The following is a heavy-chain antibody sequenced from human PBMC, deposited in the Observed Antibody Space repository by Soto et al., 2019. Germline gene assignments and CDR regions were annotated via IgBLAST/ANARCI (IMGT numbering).Heavy chain of an antibody. D-gene: IGHD3-3*01. J-gene: IGHJ6*02. CDR3: AGRYYDFWSGYRPLPNYYYYCIDV. V-gene: IGHV1-69*06. CDR2: IIPIFGTA. Sequence: GASVKVSCKASGGTFSSYAISWVRQAPGQGLEWMGGIIPIFGTANYAQKFQGRVTITADKSTSTAYMELSSLRSEDTAVYYCAGRYYDFWSGYRPLPNYYYYCIDVWGQGTTVTVSS. CDR1: GGTFSSYA.